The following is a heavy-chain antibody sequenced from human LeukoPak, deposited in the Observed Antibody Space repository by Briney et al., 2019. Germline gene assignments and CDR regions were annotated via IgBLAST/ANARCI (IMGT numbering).Heavy chain of an antibody. CDR2: IYYSGST. CDR1: GGSISSSSYY. V-gene: IGHV4-39*01. D-gene: IGHD4-17*01. J-gene: IGHJ4*02. Sequence: PSETLSLTCTVSGGSISSSSYYWGWIRQPPGKGLEWIGSIYYSGSTYYNPFLKSRVTISVDTSKNQFSLKLSSVTAADTAVYYCARQSSHGDYGWGYYFDYWGQGTLVTVSS. CDR3: ARQSSHGDYGWGYYFDY.